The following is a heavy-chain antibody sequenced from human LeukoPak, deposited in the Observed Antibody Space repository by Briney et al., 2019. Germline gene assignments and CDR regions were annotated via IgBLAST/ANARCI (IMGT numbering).Heavy chain of an antibody. Sequence: PGGSLRLSCAASGFTFSSYAMHWVRQAPGKGLEWVAVISYDGSNKYCADSVKGRFTISRDNARNSLYLQMNSLRAEDTAFYYCAKANALRTDYYDSSGYGDYFDYWGQGTLVTVSS. J-gene: IGHJ4*02. D-gene: IGHD3-22*01. CDR2: ISYDGSNK. CDR1: GFTFSSYA. V-gene: IGHV3-30*01. CDR3: AKANALRTDYYDSSGYGDYFDY.